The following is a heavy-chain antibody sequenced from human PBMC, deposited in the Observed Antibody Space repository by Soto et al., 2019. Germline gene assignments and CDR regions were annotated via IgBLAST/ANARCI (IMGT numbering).Heavy chain of an antibody. CDR2: ISGSGGST. J-gene: IGHJ6*02. V-gene: IGHV3-23*01. CDR3: ANHFYCSSTSCYDGYYYYYGMDV. CDR1: GFTFSSYA. D-gene: IGHD2-2*01. Sequence: EVQLLESGGGLVQPGGSLRLSCAASGFTFSSYAMSWVRQAPGKGLEWVSAISGSGGSTYYADSVKGRFTISRDNSKNTLYLQRNSLRAADTAVYYCANHFYCSSTSCYDGYYYYYGMDVWGQGTTVTVSS.